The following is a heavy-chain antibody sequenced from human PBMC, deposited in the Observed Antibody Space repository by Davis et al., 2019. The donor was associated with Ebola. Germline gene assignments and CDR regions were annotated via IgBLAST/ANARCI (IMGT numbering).Heavy chain of an antibody. J-gene: IGHJ4*02. V-gene: IGHV5-51*01. CDR3: ARPTGYSSGRFDY. D-gene: IGHD6-19*01. CDR1: GYNFNTYW. Sequence: GESLKISCKGSGYNFNTYWIAWVRQMPGKGLEWMGIIYPGDSDTTYSPSFQGQVTISADKSISTAYLQWSSLKASDTAMYYCARPTGYSSGRFDYWGQGTLVTVSS. CDR2: IYPGDSDT.